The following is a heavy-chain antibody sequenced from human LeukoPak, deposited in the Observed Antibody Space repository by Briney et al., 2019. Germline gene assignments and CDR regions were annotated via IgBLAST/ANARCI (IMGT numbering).Heavy chain of an antibody. V-gene: IGHV3-30*02. CDR1: GFSLINSD. CDR3: ARNRVGFHYADAFDM. CDR2: IHYDGSEK. J-gene: IGHJ3*02. D-gene: IGHD5-24*01. Sequence: GGSLRLSCAASGFSLINSDMHWGRQAPRKGLELEAFIHYDGSEKRYADSLKGRFTISRDNSKNTLYLQMNSLRGEDAAVYYCARNRVGFHYADAFDMWGQGTMVTVSS.